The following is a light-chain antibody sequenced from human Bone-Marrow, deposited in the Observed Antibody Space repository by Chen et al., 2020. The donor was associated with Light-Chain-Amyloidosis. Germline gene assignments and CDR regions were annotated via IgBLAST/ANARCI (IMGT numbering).Light chain of an antibody. Sequence: SYELTQPPSVSVPPGPPARITCSGDVLPTKYAYWYQQKPGQAPVLVIHRDTERPSGISERFSGSSSGTTATLTISGVQAEDEADYHCQSADSSGTYEVIFGGGTKLTVL. CDR3: QSADSSGTYEVI. J-gene: IGLJ2*01. CDR1: VLPTKY. CDR2: RDT. V-gene: IGLV3-25*03.